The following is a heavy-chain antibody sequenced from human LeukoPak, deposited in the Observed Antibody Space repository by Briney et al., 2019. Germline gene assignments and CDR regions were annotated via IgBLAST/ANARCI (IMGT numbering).Heavy chain of an antibody. Sequence: ASVKVSCKASGYSFTSYYMHWVRQAPGQGLEWMGLINPSGSSTSYAQKFQGRLSLTRDMSTSTDYMELSSLRSEDTAVYYCARLSSAKTRTKKWWLQKRNREVEPYYYYYMDVWGKGTTVTISS. V-gene: IGHV1-46*01. CDR1: GYSFTSYY. CDR3: ARLSSAKTRTKKWWLQKRNREVEPYYYYYMDV. CDR2: INPSGSST. J-gene: IGHJ6*03. D-gene: IGHD5-12*01.